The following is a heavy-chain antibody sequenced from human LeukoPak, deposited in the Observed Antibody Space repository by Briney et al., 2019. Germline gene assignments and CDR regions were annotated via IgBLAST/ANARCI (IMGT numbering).Heavy chain of an antibody. CDR1: GFTVSSNY. Sequence: GGSLRLSRAASGFTVSSNYMSWVRQAPGKGLEWVSVIYSGGSTYYADSVKGRFTISRDNSKNTLYLQMNSLRAEDTAVYYCARLRVDAFDIWGQGTMVTVSS. CDR3: ARLRVDAFDI. CDR2: IYSGGST. V-gene: IGHV3-53*01. D-gene: IGHD4-17*01. J-gene: IGHJ3*02.